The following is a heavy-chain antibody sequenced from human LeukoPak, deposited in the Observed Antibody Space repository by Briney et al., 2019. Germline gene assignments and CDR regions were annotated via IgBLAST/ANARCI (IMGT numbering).Heavy chain of an antibody. Sequence: SETLSLTCAVSGGSISSGGYSWSWIRQPPGKGLEWIGYIYHSGSTYYNPSLKSRVTISVDRSKNQSSLKLSSVTAADTAVYYCARLQYSSSFDYWGQRTLVTVSS. CDR2: IYHSGST. V-gene: IGHV4-30-2*01. J-gene: IGHJ4*02. D-gene: IGHD6-13*01. CDR3: ARLQYSSSFDY. CDR1: GGSISSGGYS.